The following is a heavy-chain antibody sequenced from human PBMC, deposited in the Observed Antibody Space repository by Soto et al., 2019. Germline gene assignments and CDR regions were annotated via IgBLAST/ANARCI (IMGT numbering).Heavy chain of an antibody. V-gene: IGHV3-30*18. Sequence: PGGSLRLSCAASGFTFSSFGMHWVRQAPGKGLEWVAVISHDGNEKYYGESVKGRFTISRDNSKDTLYLQLDTLRPEDTAVYYCAKSTLYYFFATTDFWGPGTLVTVSS. J-gene: IGHJ4*02. CDR2: ISHDGNEK. D-gene: IGHD3-10*01. CDR1: GFTFSSFG. CDR3: AKSTLYYFFATTDF.